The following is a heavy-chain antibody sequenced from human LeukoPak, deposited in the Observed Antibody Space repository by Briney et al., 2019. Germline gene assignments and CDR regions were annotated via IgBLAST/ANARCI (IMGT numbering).Heavy chain of an antibody. D-gene: IGHD3-10*01. CDR3: AKGGLWFGSIDP. J-gene: IGHJ5*02. V-gene: IGHV3-23*01. Sequence: GGTLRLSCAASGFTFSSYGMSWVRQAPGKGLEWVSAISGSGGSTYYADSVKGRFTISRDNSKNTLYLQMNSLRAEDTAVYYCAKGGLWFGSIDPWGQGTLVTVSS. CDR1: GFTFSSYG. CDR2: ISGSGGST.